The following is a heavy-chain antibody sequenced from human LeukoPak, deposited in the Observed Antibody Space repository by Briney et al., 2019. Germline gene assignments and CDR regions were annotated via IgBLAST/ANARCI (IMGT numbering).Heavy chain of an antibody. CDR3: AKNAYYIVVVPAALDY. J-gene: IGHJ4*02. CDR2: ISGSGGST. V-gene: IGHV3-23*01. Sequence: PGGSLRLSCAASGFTFSTYAMSWVRQAPGKGLEWVSVISGSGGSTDYADSVKGRFTISRDNSKNTLYLQMNSLRAEDTAVYYCAKNAYYIVVVPAALDYWGQGTLVTVSS. CDR1: GFTFSTYA. D-gene: IGHD2-2*01.